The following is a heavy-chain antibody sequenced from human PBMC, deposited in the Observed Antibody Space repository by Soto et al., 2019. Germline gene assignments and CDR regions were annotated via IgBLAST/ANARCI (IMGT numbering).Heavy chain of an antibody. Sequence: SVKVSCKASGGSFSTLGINWVRQAPGQGLEWMGGIIPLFGKARYAETSQGRVTITADTSTGTAYMEVSSLRSDDTAVFYCAKANKSGWYFFDYWGPGTLVTVSS. CDR3: AKANKSGWYFFDY. CDR2: IIPLFGKA. V-gene: IGHV1-69*06. D-gene: IGHD6-19*01. CDR1: GGSFSTLG. J-gene: IGHJ4*02.